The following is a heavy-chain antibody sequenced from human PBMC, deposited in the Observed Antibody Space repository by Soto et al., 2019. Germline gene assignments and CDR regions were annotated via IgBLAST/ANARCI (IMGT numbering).Heavy chain of an antibody. CDR3: ARLYSYYYDSSGQGENYFDY. V-gene: IGHV5-51*01. CDR1: VYSFTSYW. CDR2: IYPGDSDT. Sequence: GESLKISCKGSVYSFTSYWIGWVRQMPGKGLEWMGIIYPGDSDTRYSPSFQGQVTISADKSISTAYLQWSSLKASDTAMYYCARLYSYYYDSSGQGENYFDYWGQGTLVTVSS. J-gene: IGHJ4*02. D-gene: IGHD3-22*01.